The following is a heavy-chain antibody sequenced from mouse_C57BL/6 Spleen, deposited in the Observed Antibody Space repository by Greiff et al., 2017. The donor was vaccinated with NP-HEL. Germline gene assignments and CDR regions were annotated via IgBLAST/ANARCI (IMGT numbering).Heavy chain of an antibody. CDR3: ARGEDYGSSHRYFDV. D-gene: IGHD1-1*01. Sequence: VQLQQSGPVLVKPGASVKMSCKASGYTFTDYYMNWVKQSHGKSLEWIGVINPYNGGTSYNQKFKGKATLTVDKSSSTAYMELNSLTSEDSAVYYCARGEDYGSSHRYFDVWGTGTTVTVSS. J-gene: IGHJ1*03. V-gene: IGHV1-19*01. CDR1: GYTFTDYY. CDR2: INPYNGGT.